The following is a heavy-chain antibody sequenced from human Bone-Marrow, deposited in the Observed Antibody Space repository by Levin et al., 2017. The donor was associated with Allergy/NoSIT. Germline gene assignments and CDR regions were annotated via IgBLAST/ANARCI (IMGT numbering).Heavy chain of an antibody. CDR3: ARGVVAVAAYFDY. CDR1: GGSISSGGYS. Sequence: LRLSCAVSGGSISSGGYSWSWIRQPPGKGLEWIGYIYHSGSTYYNPSLKSRVTISVDRSKNQFSLKLSSVTAADTAVYYCARGVVAVAAYFDYWGQGTLVTVSS. J-gene: IGHJ4*02. D-gene: IGHD6-19*01. CDR2: IYHSGST. V-gene: IGHV4-30-2*01.